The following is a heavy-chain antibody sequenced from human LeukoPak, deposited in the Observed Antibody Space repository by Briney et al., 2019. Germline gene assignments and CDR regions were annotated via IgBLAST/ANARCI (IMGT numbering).Heavy chain of an antibody. D-gene: IGHD6-13*01. Sequence: PSETLSLTCAVYGGSFSGYYWSWLRQPPGKGLEGIGEINHSGSTNYNPSLKSRVTISVDTSKNQFSLKLSSVTAADTAVYYCARGGIAAAGAPFDYWGQGTLVTVSS. CDR1: GGSFSGYY. CDR2: INHSGST. J-gene: IGHJ4*02. V-gene: IGHV4-34*01. CDR3: ARGGIAAAGAPFDY.